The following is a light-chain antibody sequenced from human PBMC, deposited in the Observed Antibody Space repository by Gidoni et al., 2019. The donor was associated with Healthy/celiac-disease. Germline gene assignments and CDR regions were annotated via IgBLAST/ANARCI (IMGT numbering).Light chain of an antibody. V-gene: IGKV3-20*01. Sequence: EIVLTQSPGTLSLSPGERATLSCRASQSVSSSYLAWFQQKPGPAPRILIYGASSRATGIPDRFSGSGSGTDFTLTISRLEPEDFAVYYCQRYGSSPTWTFGQGTKVEIK. CDR2: GAS. J-gene: IGKJ1*01. CDR1: QSVSSSY. CDR3: QRYGSSPTWT.